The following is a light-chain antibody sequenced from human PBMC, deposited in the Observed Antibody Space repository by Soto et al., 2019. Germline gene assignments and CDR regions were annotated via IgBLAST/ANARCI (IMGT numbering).Light chain of an antibody. CDR3: QSYDSSLSGDVV. V-gene: IGLV1-40*01. CDR2: GNS. CDR1: SSNIGAGYD. Sequence: QSVLTQPPSVYGAPGQRVTISCTGSSSNIGAGYDVHWYQQLPGTAPKLLIYGNSNRPSGVPDRFSGSKSGTSASLAITGLQAEDEADYYCQSYDSSLSGDVVFGGGTKRTVL. J-gene: IGLJ2*01.